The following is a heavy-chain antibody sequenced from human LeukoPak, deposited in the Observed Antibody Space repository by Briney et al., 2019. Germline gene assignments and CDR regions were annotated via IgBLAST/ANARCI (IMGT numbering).Heavy chain of an antibody. Sequence: ASVKVSCKASGYTFTSYDINWVRQAPGQGLEWMGWINPNSGGTNYAQKFQGRVTMTRDTSISTAYMELSRLRSDDTAVYYCARDLSLGVTSAFDIWGQGTMVTVSS. CDR3: ARDLSLGVTSAFDI. D-gene: IGHD1-26*01. V-gene: IGHV1-2*02. CDR1: GYTFTSYD. CDR2: INPNSGGT. J-gene: IGHJ3*02.